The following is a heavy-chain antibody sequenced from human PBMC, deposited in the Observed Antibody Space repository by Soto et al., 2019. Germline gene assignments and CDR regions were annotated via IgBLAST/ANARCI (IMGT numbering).Heavy chain of an antibody. V-gene: IGHV3-23*01. CDR3: AKDVGGHHCTPTSCLYFFHS. Sequence: EVQLLESGGGLVQPGGSLRLSCAASGFSFNNYAMNWVRQAPGQGLEWVSTISDSGSTYYADSVKGRFTISRDNSKNTLYLQMKSLRAEDTAVYFCAKDVGGHHCTPTSCLYFFHSWGRGSLVTVSS. CDR1: GFSFNNYA. CDR2: ISDSGST. J-gene: IGHJ4*02. D-gene: IGHD2-2*01.